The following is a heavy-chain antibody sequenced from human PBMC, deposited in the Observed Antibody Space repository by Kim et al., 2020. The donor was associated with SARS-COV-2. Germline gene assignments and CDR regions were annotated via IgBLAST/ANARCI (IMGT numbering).Heavy chain of an antibody. CDR3: ARDIGDIPAARSYYYYYGMDV. V-gene: IGHV1-46*01. CDR1: GYTFTSYY. J-gene: IGHJ6*02. D-gene: IGHD2-2*01. Sequence: ASVKVSCKASGYTFTSYYMHWVRQAPGQGLEWMGIINPSGGSTSYAQKFQGRVTMTRDTSTSTVYMELSSLRSEDTAVYYCARDIGDIPAARSYYYYYGMDVWSQGTTVTVSS. CDR2: INPSGGST.